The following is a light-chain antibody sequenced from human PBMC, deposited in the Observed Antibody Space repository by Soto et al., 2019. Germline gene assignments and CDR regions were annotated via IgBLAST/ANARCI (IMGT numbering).Light chain of an antibody. Sequence: EIVLTQSPATLSLSPGERATLSCRASQSIANYLAWYQQKPGQAPRLLIYDASKRATGIPARFSGSGSGTDFTLTIGNLEPEDFAVYYCQHRSLSWTFGQGTKVESK. CDR3: QHRSLSWT. J-gene: IGKJ1*01. CDR1: QSIANY. V-gene: IGKV3-11*01. CDR2: DAS.